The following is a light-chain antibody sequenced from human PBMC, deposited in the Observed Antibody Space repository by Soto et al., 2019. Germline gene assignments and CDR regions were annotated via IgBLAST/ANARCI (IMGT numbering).Light chain of an antibody. V-gene: IGKV3-20*01. CDR1: QSVSSSY. Sequence: EIVLTQSPGTLSLSPGERATLSCRASQSVSSSYLAWYQQKPGQAPRLLIYGASSRATGIPDRFSGSGSGTDFNLTISRLEPEDFVVYYCQQYGSSQTFGQGTKVEIK. CDR2: GAS. CDR3: QQYGSSQT. J-gene: IGKJ1*01.